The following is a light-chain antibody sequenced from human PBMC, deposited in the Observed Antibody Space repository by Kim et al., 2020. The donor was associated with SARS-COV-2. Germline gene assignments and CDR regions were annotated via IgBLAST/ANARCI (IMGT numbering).Light chain of an antibody. CDR1: QVISSY. V-gene: IGKV1-9*01. CDR3: QQFHSFPIT. CDR2: DAS. J-gene: IGKJ5*01. Sequence: ASVGDRVTITCRASQVISSYLAWYQQKPGIAPNLLIYDASTLQTGVPSRFTGSGSGTKFTLTISSLQPEDSATYYCQQFHSFPITFGQGTRLEIK.